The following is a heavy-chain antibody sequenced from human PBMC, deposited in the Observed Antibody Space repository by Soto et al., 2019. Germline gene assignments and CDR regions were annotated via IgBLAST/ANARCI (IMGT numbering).Heavy chain of an antibody. CDR2: IKQDGSEK. V-gene: IGHV3-7*05. D-gene: IGHD4-17*01. CDR1: GFTFSSYW. Sequence: VQLVESGGGLVQPGGSLRLSCAASGFTFSSYWMSWVRQAPGKGLEWVANIKQDGSEKYYVDSVKGRFTISRDNAKNSLYLQMNSLRAEDTAVYYCARDESTVTTEYFQHWGQGTLVTVSS. CDR3: ARDESTVTTEYFQH. J-gene: IGHJ1*01.